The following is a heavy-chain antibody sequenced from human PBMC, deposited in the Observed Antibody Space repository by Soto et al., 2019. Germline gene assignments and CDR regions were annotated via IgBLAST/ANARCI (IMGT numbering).Heavy chain of an antibody. CDR1: GFTFSSYG. J-gene: IGHJ6*02. Sequence: GGSLRLSCAASGFTFSSYGMHWVRQAPGKGLEWVALISYDGGNRYYADSVRGRFTISRDNSKNTLFLQMNSLRTEDTAVYYCAKDTEDKPYYFGMDVWGQGTTVTVSS. CDR3: AKDTEDKPYYFGMDV. CDR2: ISYDGGNR. D-gene: IGHD2-15*01. V-gene: IGHV3-30*18.